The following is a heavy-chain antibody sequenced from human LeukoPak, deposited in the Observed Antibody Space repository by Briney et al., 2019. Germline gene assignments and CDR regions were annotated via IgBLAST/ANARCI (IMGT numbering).Heavy chain of an antibody. J-gene: IGHJ6*03. CDR3: ARAILGYCSGGSCLDVYYYMDV. V-gene: IGHV1-3*03. CDR1: GYTFTSYA. D-gene: IGHD2-15*01. CDR2: INAGNGNT. Sequence: ASVKVSCKASGYTFTSYAMHWVRQAPGQRLEWMGWINAGNGNTKYSQEFQGRVTITRDTSASTAYMELSSLRSEDMAVYYCARAILGYCSGGSCLDVYYYMDVWGKGTTVTVSS.